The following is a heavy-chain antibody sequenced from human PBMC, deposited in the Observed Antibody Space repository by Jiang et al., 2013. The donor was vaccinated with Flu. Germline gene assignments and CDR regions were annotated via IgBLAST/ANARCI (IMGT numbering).Heavy chain of an antibody. V-gene: IGHV4-59*01. Sequence: YWSWIRQPPGKGLEWDWVYILHGSXNXNPSLRSRVTISVDTSKNQFSLKLNSVTAADTAVYYCARSSGWKKVFDSWGQGTLVTVSS. J-gene: IGHJ4*02. D-gene: IGHD6-19*01. CDR1: Y. CDR2: ILHGSX. CDR3: ARSSGWKKVFDS.